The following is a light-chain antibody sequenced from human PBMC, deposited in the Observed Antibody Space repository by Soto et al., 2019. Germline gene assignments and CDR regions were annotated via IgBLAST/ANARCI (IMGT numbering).Light chain of an antibody. CDR1: SSNIESNY. CDR2: END. Sequence: QSVLTQPPSVSAAPGQRVTISCSGGSSNIESNYVSWYQQLPGAAPKLLISENDKRPSGIPDRFSGSKSGTSATLDITGLQTGDEADYYCGTWDGRLGAGVFGTGTKVTVL. CDR3: GTWDGRLGAGV. V-gene: IGLV1-51*01. J-gene: IGLJ1*01.